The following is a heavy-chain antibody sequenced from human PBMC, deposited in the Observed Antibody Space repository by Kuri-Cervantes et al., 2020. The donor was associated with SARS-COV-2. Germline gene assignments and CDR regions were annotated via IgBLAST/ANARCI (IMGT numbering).Heavy chain of an antibody. D-gene: IGHD6-6*01. Sequence: SVKVSCKASGYTFTSYGISWVRQAPGQGLEWMGGIIPIFGTANYAQKFQGRVTITADESTSTAYMELSSLRSEDTAVYYCARSIAAPYGDYYYYYGIDVWGQGTTVTVSS. CDR3: ARSIAAPYGDYYYYYGIDV. CDR2: IIPIFGTA. CDR1: GYTFTSYG. J-gene: IGHJ6*02. V-gene: IGHV1-69*13.